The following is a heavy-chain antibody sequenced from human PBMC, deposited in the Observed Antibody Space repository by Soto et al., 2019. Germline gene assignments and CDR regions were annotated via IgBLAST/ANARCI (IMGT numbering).Heavy chain of an antibody. V-gene: IGHV1-3*01. CDR2: INAGNGNT. CDR3: ARGARYSYNWYFDL. Sequence: QFQLVQSGAEVKKPGASVKVSCKASGYTFTSYAMHWVRQAPGQRLEWMGWINAGNGNTKYSQKFQGRVTITRDTSASTDYTELSSLRSEDTAVYYCARGARYSYNWYFDLWGRGTLVTVSS. J-gene: IGHJ2*01. D-gene: IGHD5-18*01. CDR1: GYTFTSYA.